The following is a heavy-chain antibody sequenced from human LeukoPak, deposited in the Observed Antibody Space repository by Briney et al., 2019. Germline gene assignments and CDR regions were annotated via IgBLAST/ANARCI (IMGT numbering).Heavy chain of an antibody. Sequence: GGSLRLSCAASGFTFSNYAMHWVRQAPGKGLEWVAFIRHDGSDIYYADSVKGRFTISRDNSKDTLYFQMNSLIYDDTAVYYCAKTGFQWGEYFYYMDDWGKGTTVTVSS. J-gene: IGHJ6*03. V-gene: IGHV3-30*02. D-gene: IGHD1-14*01. CDR3: AKTGFQWGEYFYYMDD. CDR1: GFTFSNYA. CDR2: IRHDGSDI.